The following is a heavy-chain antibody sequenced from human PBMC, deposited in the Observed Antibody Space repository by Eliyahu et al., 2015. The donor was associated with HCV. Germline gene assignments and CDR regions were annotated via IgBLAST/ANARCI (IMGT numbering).Heavy chain of an antibody. D-gene: IGHD2-2*01. CDR1: GGSISSGGYY. CDR3: ARDVHEVGVGAFDI. CDR2: IYYSGST. J-gene: IGHJ3*02. Sequence: QVQLQESGPGLVKPSQTLSLTCTVSGGSISSGGYYWSWIRQHPGXGLEWIGYIYYSGSTYYNPSLKSRVTISVDTSKNQFSLKLSSVTAADTAVYYCARDVHEVGVGAFDIWGQGTMVTVSS. V-gene: IGHV4-31*03.